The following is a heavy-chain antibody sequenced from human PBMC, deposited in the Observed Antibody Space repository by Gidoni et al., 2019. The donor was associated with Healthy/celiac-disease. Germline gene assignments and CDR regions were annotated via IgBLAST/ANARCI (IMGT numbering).Heavy chain of an antibody. V-gene: IGHV3-30*18. CDR3: AKDIVSHYYYMDV. Sequence: QVQLVESGGGVVQPGRSLRLSCAASGFTFSSYGRHWVRQAPGKGLEWVAVISYDGSNKYYADSGKGRFTISRDNSKNTLYLQMNSLRAEDTAVYYCAKDIVSHYYYMDVWGKGTTVTVSS. J-gene: IGHJ6*03. CDR1: GFTFSSYG. CDR2: ISYDGSNK. D-gene: IGHD2-15*01.